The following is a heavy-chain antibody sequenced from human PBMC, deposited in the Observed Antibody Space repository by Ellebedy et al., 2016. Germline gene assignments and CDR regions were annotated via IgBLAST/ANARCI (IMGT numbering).Heavy chain of an antibody. CDR2: ISYDGSNK. D-gene: IGHD4-17*01. J-gene: IGHJ4*02. CDR1: GFTFSSYA. CDR3: ARDPLPTVTTGYFDY. Sequence: GGSLRLXXAASGFTFSSYAMHWVRQAPGKGLEWVAVISYDGSNKYYADSVKGRFTISRDNSKNTLYLQMNSLRAEDTAVYYCARDPLPTVTTGYFDYWGQGTLVTVSS. V-gene: IGHV3-30-3*01.